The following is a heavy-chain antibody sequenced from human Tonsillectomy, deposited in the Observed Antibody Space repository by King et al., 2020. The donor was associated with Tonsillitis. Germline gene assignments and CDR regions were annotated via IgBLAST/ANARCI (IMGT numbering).Heavy chain of an antibody. D-gene: IGHD3-22*01. CDR2: ISYDGRDK. V-gene: IGHV3-30*04. CDR1: GFSFNNYA. Sequence: QLVQSGGGVVQPGRSLRLSCAASGFSFNNYAMHWVRQAPGKGLEWVAVISYDGRDKDYADSGKGRFTISRDNSKNTMYLQMNSLRAEDTAVYYCARDSSGTYYYDYFDYWGQGTLVTVSS. J-gene: IGHJ4*02. CDR3: ARDSSGTYYYDYFDY.